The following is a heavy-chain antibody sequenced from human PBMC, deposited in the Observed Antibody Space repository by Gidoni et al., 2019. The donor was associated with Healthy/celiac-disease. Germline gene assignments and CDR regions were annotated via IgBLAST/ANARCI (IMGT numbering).Heavy chain of an antibody. Sequence: QVQLVQSGAEVKKPGASVKVSCKASGYTFTSYAMHWVRQAPGQRLEWMGWINAGNGNTKYSQKFQGRVTITRDTSASTAYMELSSLRSEDTAVYYCARSESIVVVPAATLDPWGQGTLVTVSS. V-gene: IGHV1-3*01. D-gene: IGHD2-2*01. CDR3: ARSESIVVVPAATLDP. J-gene: IGHJ5*02. CDR1: GYTFTSYA. CDR2: INAGNGNT.